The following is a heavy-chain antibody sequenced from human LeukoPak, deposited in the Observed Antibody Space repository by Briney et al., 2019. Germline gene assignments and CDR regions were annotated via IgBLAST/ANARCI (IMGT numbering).Heavy chain of an antibody. Sequence: GGSLRLSCTASGFIFSDYYIAWIRQAPGKGLEWVPFISPTSSMIFYADSVKGRFTISRDNAKDSVSLQMNSLRDEDTAMYYCARVRDTYYFDFWGQRALVTVSS. J-gene: IGHJ4*02. CDR2: ISPTSSMI. CDR3: ARVRDTYYFDF. CDR1: GFIFSDYY. V-gene: IGHV3-11*01.